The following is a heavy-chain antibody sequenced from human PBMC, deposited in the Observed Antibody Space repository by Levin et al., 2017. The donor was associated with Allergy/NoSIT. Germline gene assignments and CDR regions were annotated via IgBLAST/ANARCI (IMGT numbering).Heavy chain of an antibody. V-gene: IGHV4-30-4*01. D-gene: IGHD3-10*01. CDR3: ARDLHNYGSGTYSGGFHY. CDR1: GDSIISGDYY. Sequence: SQTLSLTCTVSGDSIISGDYYWTWIRQPPGKGLEWIGYIYYSGSTYYNPSLKSRLTMSIDTSKNQFSLRLSSVTAADTAVYFCARDLHNYGSGTYSGGFHYWGQGTLVTVSS. J-gene: IGHJ4*02. CDR2: IYYSGST.